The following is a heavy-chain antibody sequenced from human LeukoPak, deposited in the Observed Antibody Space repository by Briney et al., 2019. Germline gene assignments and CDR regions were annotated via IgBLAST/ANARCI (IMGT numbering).Heavy chain of an antibody. CDR1: GYTFTSYG. J-gene: IGHJ4*02. CDR2: MNPNSGNT. V-gene: IGHV1-8*02. D-gene: IGHD1-26*01. CDR3: ARGPYYDPLGY. Sequence: ASVKVSCKASGYTFTSYGISWVRQAPGQGLEWMGRMNPNSGNTGYAQKFQGRVTMTRNTSISTAYMELSSLRSEDTAVYYCARGPYYDPLGYWGQGTLVTVSS.